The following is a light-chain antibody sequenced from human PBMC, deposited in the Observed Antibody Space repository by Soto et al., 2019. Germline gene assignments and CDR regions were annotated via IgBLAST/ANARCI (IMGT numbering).Light chain of an antibody. CDR3: QSYDNSLSVYV. J-gene: IGLJ1*01. Sequence: QSVLPQPPSVSGAPGPRVTLSCTGSSSNIGAHYDVHWYQQLPGTDPKLLIYGNSNRPSGVPDRFSGSKSGTSASLAITGLQAEDEADYYCQSYDNSLSVYVFGTGTKLTVL. V-gene: IGLV1-40*01. CDR2: GNS. CDR1: SSNIGAHYD.